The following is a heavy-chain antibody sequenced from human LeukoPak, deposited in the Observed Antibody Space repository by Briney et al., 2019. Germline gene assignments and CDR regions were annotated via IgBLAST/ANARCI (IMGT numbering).Heavy chain of an antibody. CDR1: GFTFSNYA. CDR3: AKARGSGYYSSFDL. J-gene: IGHJ2*01. CDR2: LTGSGGST. D-gene: IGHD6-19*01. Sequence: GGSLRLSCAASGFTFSNYAMNWVRQAPGKGLEWVSALTGSGGSTYYADSVKGRLTISRDNSKNTLFLQMNSLRAEDTAVYYCAKARGSGYYSSFDLWGRGTLVTVSS. V-gene: IGHV3-23*01.